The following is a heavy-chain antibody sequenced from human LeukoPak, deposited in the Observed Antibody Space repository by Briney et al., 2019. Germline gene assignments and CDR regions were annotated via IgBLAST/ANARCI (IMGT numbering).Heavy chain of an antibody. CDR2: ISGSGSST. CDR1: GFTLSSYA. D-gene: IGHD6-13*01. CDR3: AKHSGIAAAGTVWFDP. V-gene: IGHV3-23*01. Sequence: GGSLRLSCAASGFTLSSYAMSWVRQAPGKGLEWVSAISGSGSSTYYADSVKGRFTISRDNSKNTLYLQMNSLRAEDTAVYYCAKHSGIAAAGTVWFDPWGQGTLVTVSS. J-gene: IGHJ5*02.